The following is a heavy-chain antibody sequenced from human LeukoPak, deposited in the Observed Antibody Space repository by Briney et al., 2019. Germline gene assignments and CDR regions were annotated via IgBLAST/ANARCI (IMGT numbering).Heavy chain of an antibody. CDR3: ARDRYGDGFAHFDY. CDR2: ITPSGGT. CDR1: GYTFTSYG. Sequence: GASVKVSCKASGYTFTSYGISWVRQAPGQGLEWMGWITPSGGTNYPQKFQGGVAITRDTSITTAYMDLSRLTSDDTAVYYCARDRYGDGFAHFDYWGQGALVTVSS. V-gene: IGHV1-2*02. J-gene: IGHJ4*02. D-gene: IGHD5-24*01.